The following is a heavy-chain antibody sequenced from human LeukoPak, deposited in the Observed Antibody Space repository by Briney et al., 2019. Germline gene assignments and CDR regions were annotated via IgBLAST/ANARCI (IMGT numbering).Heavy chain of an antibody. V-gene: IGHV3-9*01. J-gene: IGHJ5*02. CDR1: GFTFDDYA. Sequence: GGSLRLSCAASGFTFDDYAMHWVRHAPGKGLEWVSGISWNSGSIGYADSVKGRFTIPRDNAKNSLYLQMNSLRAEDTAVYYCARGRSLADPWGQGTLVTVSS. CDR3: ARGRSLADP. CDR2: ISWNSGSI.